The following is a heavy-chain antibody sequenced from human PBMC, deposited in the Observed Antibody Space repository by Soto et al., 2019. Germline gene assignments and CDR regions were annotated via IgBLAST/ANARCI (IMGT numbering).Heavy chain of an antibody. CDR1: GGSTTNSNW. J-gene: IGHJ6*02. CDR2: IYHSGTT. CDR3: ARAATVTTNYFYYGMDV. Sequence: QVKLQESGPGLVKPSGTLSLTCAVSGGSTTNSNWWSWVRQSPGKGLEWIGEIYHSGTTNYNPSLKSRVTISVDNSKNQFSLRLSSVTAADTAVYYYARAATVTTNYFYYGMDVWGQGTTVTVSS. V-gene: IGHV4-4*02. D-gene: IGHD4-17*01.